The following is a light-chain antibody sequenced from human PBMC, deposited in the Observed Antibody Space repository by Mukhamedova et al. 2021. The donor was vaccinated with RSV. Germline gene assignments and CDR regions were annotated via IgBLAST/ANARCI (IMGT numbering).Light chain of an antibody. CDR3: QQSYSTPLI. V-gene: IGKV1-39*01. Sequence: WYQRRVHGKAPNLLIYTASSLESGVPSRFSGSGSGTDFTLTISSLQAEDFATYYCQQSYSTPLIFGGGTKAEIK. CDR2: TAS. J-gene: IGKJ4*01.